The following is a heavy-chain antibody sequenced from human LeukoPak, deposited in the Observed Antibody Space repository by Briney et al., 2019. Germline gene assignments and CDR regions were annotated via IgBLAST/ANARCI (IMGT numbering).Heavy chain of an antibody. Sequence: PSETLSLTCTVSGGSISNYYWTWIRQPPGKGLEWIGCIYFSGTTNYNPSLKSQVTVSLDTSNNQFSLKLTSVTAADTAVYYCARISPSSGTYWENFYYYMDVWGKGTTVTVSS. D-gene: IGHD1-26*01. CDR3: ARISPSSGTYWENFYYYMDV. CDR2: IYFSGTT. CDR1: GGSISNYY. J-gene: IGHJ6*03. V-gene: IGHV4-59*01.